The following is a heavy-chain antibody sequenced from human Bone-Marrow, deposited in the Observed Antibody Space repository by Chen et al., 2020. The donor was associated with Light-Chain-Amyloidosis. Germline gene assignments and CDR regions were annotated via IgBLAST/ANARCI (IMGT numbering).Heavy chain of an antibody. Sequence: QVQLVASGGGAVQPGRSLRLSCAASGFRFRNYAMHWVRQTPDKGLEGVAGIAEDGTKKFYRDSAHGRFSTSRDESKATVYMATATLPVEDAAIYYGARQGARVEGPPCDYWGPGALVP. D-gene: IGHD3-3*01. CDR3: ARQGARVEGPPCDY. V-gene: IGHV3-30-3*01. J-gene: IGHJ4*02. CDR1: GFRFRNYA. CDR2: IAEDGTKK.